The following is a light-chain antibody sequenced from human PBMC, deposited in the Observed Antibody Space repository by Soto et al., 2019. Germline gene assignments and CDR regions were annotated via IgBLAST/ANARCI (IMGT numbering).Light chain of an antibody. V-gene: IGLV1-40*01. CDR3: QSYDNSLSHVV. CDR1: SSNIGSFYD. J-gene: IGLJ2*01. CDR2: GDN. Sequence: QSVLAQPPSVSGAPGQRVTIPCTGSSSNIGSFYDVHWYQQLPGTVPKLLIYGDNNRPSGVPDRFSGSKSGTSASLAITGLQPEDEADYYCQSYDNSLSHVVFGGGTQLPVL.